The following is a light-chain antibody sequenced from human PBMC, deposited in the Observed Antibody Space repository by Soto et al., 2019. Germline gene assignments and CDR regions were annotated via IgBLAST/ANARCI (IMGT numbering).Light chain of an antibody. Sequence: QSALTQPASVSGSLGQSISISCTEDSSDLTYNSVSWYQHHPHKAPKLIIYDVSYRPSGVSTRFSGSQSAGSASLTISGLQAEDEADYYCSSSTPTRGLVFGAGTKVTGL. CDR1: SSDLTYNS. V-gene: IGLV2-14*01. J-gene: IGLJ1*01. CDR2: DVS. CDR3: SSSTPTRGLV.